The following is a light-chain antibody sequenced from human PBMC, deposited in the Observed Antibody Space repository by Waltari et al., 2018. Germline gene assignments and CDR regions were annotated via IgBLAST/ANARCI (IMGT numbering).Light chain of an antibody. J-gene: IGKJ2*01. CDR3: ERFYGLPYS. CDR1: QGIRNS. V-gene: IGKV1-NL1*01. Sequence: DIQMTQSPSSLSASIGDRVTITCRASQGIRNSLAWYQLQPGTAPKLLLSPASTLDSGVQSRFSGSGSGTVYTLTISSLQPEDLATCSCERFYGLPYSFGQCTRL. CDR2: PAS.